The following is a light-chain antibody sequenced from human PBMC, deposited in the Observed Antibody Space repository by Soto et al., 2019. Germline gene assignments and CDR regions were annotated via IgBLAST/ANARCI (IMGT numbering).Light chain of an antibody. Sequence: EIVLTQSPDTLSLSPGGRATLSCRASQSVTTRLAWYQQKPGQPPRLLISGASVRASGVPVRNSGSGSGTDFTLTISWLEPEDFAMYYCQQYGGSPITFGLGARLEVK. CDR1: QSVTTR. J-gene: IGKJ5*01. CDR3: QQYGGSPIT. CDR2: GAS. V-gene: IGKV3-20*01.